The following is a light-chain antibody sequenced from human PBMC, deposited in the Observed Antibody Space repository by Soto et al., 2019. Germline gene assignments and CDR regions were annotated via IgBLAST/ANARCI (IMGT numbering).Light chain of an antibody. J-gene: IGLJ1*01. CDR2: DVD. V-gene: IGLV2-11*01. Sequence: QSALTQPRSVSGSPGQSVTISCTGTSSDVGGYNYVSWYQHHPGKAPKLMIYDVDKRPSGVPGRFSGSKSGNTASLTISGLQAADEADYYCCSYAGSYPFVFGTGTKGTVL. CDR1: SSDVGGYNY. CDR3: CSYAGSYPFV.